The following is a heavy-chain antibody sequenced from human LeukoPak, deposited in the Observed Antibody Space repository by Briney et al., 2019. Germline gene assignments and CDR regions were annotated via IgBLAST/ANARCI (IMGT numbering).Heavy chain of an antibody. J-gene: IGHJ6*02. CDR2: ISAYT. D-gene: IGHD3-10*01. CDR1: GYTFTSYG. V-gene: IGHV1-18*01. Sequence: ASVKVSCKASGYTFTSYGISWVRQAPGQGLEWMGWISAYTNYAQNFQGRVTMTTDASTSTAYMELRSLRSDDTAVYYCVREVTMVRGVITFYHYNGMDVWGQGTAVTVSS. CDR3: VREVTMVRGVITFYHYNGMDV.